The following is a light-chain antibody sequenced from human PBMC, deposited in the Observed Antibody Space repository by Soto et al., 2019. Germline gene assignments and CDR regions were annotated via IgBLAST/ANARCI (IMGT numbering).Light chain of an antibody. CDR3: QHYNSAPLT. CDR2: GAS. J-gene: IGKJ2*01. V-gene: IGKV1-27*01. Sequence: DIQMTQSPSSLSASVGDRVTITCRASQSINNYLAWYQQRPGKVPKLLISGASSLHSGVPSRFNGSGSGTDFTLTISSLQPEDVATYYCQHYNSAPLTFGQGTKIEIK. CDR1: QSINNY.